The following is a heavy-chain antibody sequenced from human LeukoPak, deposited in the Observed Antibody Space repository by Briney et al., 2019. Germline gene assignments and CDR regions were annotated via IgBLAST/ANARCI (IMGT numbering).Heavy chain of an antibody. CDR3: ARGYCSGGSCYSGWFDP. CDR2: INHSGST. V-gene: IGHV4-34*01. CDR1: GGTFSGYY. D-gene: IGHD2-15*01. J-gene: IGHJ5*02. Sequence: SETLSLTCAVYGGTFSGYYWSWIRQPPGKGLEWIGEINHSGSTNYNPSLKSRVTISVDTSKNQFFLRLSSVTAAETAVYYCARGYCSGGSCYSGWFDPWGQGTLVTVSS.